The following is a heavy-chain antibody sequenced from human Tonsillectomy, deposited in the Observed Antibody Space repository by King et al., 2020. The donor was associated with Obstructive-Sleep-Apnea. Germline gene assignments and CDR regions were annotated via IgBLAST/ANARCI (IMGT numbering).Heavy chain of an antibody. D-gene: IGHD6-13*01. J-gene: IGHJ4*02. Sequence: LQLQESGPGLVKPSETLSLTCTVSGGSISYYYWSWMRQPPGKGLEWLGYTYNRGSTSYNPSLKSRVTISTETSMNQFSLKLSSVSAADTAVYYCARGLFGYSSGWSGTDYWGQGKLVIVSS. CDR3: ARGLFGYSSGWSGTDY. CDR2: TYNRGST. CDR1: GGSISYYY. V-gene: IGHV4-59*01.